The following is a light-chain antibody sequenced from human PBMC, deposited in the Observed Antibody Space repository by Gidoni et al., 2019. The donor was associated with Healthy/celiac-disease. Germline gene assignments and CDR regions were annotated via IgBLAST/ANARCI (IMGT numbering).Light chain of an antibody. V-gene: IGLV2-8*01. CDR2: EVS. CDR1: SSDVGAYKY. CDR3: SSYAGSNNWV. J-gene: IGLJ3*02. Sequence: QSALTQPPSASGSPEQSVNISCTGTSSDVGAYKYVSWYQQHPGKVPKLMIYEVSKRPSGVPARFSGSKSGNTASLTVSVLQAEDEADYYCSSYAGSNNWVFGGGTKVTVL.